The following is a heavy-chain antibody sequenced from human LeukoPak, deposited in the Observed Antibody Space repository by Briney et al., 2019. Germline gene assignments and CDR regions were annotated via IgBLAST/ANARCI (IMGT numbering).Heavy chain of an antibody. V-gene: IGHV3-30*02. J-gene: IGHJ4*02. Sequence: GGSLRLSCAASGFTFSSYGMHWVRQAPGKGLEWVAFIRYDGSNKYYADSVKGRFTISRDNSKNTLYLQMNSLKTEDTAVYYCTTDDVTMIVVVTHNYWGQGTLVTVSS. D-gene: IGHD3-22*01. CDR1: GFTFSSYG. CDR2: IRYDGSNK. CDR3: TTDDVTMIVVVTHNY.